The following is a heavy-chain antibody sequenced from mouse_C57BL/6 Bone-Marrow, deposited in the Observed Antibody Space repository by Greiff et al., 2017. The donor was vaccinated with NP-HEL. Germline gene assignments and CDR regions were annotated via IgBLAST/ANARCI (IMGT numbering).Heavy chain of an antibody. Sequence: EVKVVESGGGLVKPGGSLKLSCAASGFTFSSYAMSWVRQTPEKRLEWVATISDGGSYTYYPDNVKGRFTISRDNAKNNLYLQMSHLKSEDTAMYYCARGYYLFDYWGQGTTLTVSS. CDR1: GFTFSSYA. CDR2: ISDGGSYT. V-gene: IGHV5-4*03. J-gene: IGHJ2*01. CDR3: ARGYYLFDY. D-gene: IGHD5-5*01.